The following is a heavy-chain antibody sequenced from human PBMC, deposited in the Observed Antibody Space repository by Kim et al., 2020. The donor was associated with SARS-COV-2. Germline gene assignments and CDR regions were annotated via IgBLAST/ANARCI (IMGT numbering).Heavy chain of an antibody. CDR2: MSFEGVNK. Sequence: GGSLRLSCVVSGFRLKNYGMQWVRQAPGKGLEWVSRMSFEGVNKEYADSVGGRFTISRDTAENTLYLQMDSLRPEDTGVYYCARGEWQLGPYYGLDVWG. CDR1: GFRLKNYG. J-gene: IGHJ6*02. V-gene: IGHV3-30*03. CDR3: ARGEWQLGPYYGLDV. D-gene: IGHD1-26*01.